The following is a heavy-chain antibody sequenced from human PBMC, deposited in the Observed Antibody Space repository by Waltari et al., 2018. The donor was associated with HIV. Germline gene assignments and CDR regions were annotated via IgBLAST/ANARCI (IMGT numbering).Heavy chain of an antibody. J-gene: IGHJ4*02. CDR3: VAEWWYGVPGY. CDR1: GFTITKSW. Sequence: DVQLVESGGGWVQPGGSLRLSCAASGFTITKSWLRGVRLAPGKGPEWVANVKEDGSDKCYIDSVRGRFTIFRDDAENSVYLEMNNLRVGDTAVYYCVAEWWYGVPGYWGQGALVTVSP. V-gene: IGHV3-7*01. D-gene: IGHD2-15*01. CDR2: VKEDGSDK.